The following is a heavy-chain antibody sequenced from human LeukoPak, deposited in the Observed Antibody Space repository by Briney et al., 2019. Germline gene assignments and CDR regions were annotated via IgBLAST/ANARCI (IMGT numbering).Heavy chain of an antibody. CDR3: ARGGSWTGSFTDFDY. V-gene: IGHV3-7*03. CDR2: IKEDGSEK. Sequence: PGGSLRLSCAASGFRFSSYWMSWVRHAPGKGLEWVANIKEDGSEKYYVDSVKGRLTISRDNAKNSLYLQMNSLRVEDTAVYYCARGGSWTGSFTDFDYWGQGTLVTVSS. D-gene: IGHD3/OR15-3a*01. J-gene: IGHJ4*02. CDR1: GFRFSSYW.